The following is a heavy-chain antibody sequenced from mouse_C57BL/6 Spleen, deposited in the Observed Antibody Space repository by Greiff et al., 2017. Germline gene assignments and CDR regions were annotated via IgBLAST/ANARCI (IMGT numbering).Heavy chain of an antibody. CDR2: ISDGGSYT. V-gene: IGHV5-4*01. Sequence: EVQRVESGGGLVKPGGSLKLSCAASGFTFSSYAMSWVRQTPEKRLEWVATISDGGSYTYYPDNVKGRFTISRDNAKNNLYLQMSHLKSEDTAMYYCARDGYYLPFAYWGQGTLVTVSA. J-gene: IGHJ3*01. CDR1: GFTFSSYA. CDR3: ARDGYYLPFAY. D-gene: IGHD2-3*01.